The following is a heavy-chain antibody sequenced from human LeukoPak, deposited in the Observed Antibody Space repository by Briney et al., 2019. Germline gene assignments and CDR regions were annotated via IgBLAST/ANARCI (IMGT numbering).Heavy chain of an antibody. J-gene: IGHJ4*02. V-gene: IGHV3-33*01. CDR2: IWYDGSKE. Sequence: GGSLRLSCVASGITFSSYGMHWVRQAPGKGLEWVAGIWYDGSKESYGDAVKGRFTISRDNAKNTVSLQMIDLRDEDSGLYYCARESGGFCSGFDCPGLDYWGQGTLVSVSS. CDR3: ARESGGFCSGFDCPGLDY. D-gene: IGHD3-3*01. CDR1: GITFSSYG.